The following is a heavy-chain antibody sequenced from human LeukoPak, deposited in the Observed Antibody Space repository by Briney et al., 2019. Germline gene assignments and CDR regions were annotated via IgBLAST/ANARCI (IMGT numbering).Heavy chain of an antibody. V-gene: IGHV4-30-4*07. CDR2: IYYSGST. D-gene: IGHD3-10*01. CDR3: ARYPYYYGSGSYSTFDY. CDR1: GGSISSGGYS. J-gene: IGHJ4*02. Sequence: SQTLSLTCAVSGGSISSGGYSWSWIRQPPGKGLEWIGYIYYSGSTYYNPSLKSRVTISVDTSKNQFSLKLSSVTAADTAVYYCARYPYYYGSGSYSTFDYWGQGTLVTVSS.